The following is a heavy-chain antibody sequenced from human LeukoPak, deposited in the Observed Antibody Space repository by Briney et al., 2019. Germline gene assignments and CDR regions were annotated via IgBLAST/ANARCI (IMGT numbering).Heavy chain of an antibody. CDR3: ATLVAAAGTWWFDP. Sequence: SVKVSCTASGGTFSSYAISWVRQAPGQGLEWMGRIIPILGIANYAQKFQGRVTITADKSTSTAYMELSSLRSEDTAVYYCATLVAAAGTWWFDPWGQGTLVTVSS. J-gene: IGHJ5*02. CDR1: GGTFSSYA. CDR2: IIPILGIA. V-gene: IGHV1-69*04. D-gene: IGHD6-13*01.